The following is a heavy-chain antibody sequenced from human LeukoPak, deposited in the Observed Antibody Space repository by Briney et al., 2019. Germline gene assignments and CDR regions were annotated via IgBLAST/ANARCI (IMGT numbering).Heavy chain of an antibody. CDR1: GFTFSSYA. CDR3: AKSGGFDFWSGYYHY. CDR2: ISGSGGST. J-gene: IGHJ4*02. V-gene: IGHV3-23*01. Sequence: GRSLRLSCAASGFTFSSYAMSWVRQAPGKGLEWVSAISGSGGSTYYADSVKGRFTISRDNSKNTLYLQMNSLGAEDTAVYYCAKSGGFDFWSGYYHYWGQGTLVTVSS. D-gene: IGHD3-3*01.